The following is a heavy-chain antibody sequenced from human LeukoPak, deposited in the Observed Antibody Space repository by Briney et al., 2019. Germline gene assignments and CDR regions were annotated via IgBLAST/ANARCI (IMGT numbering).Heavy chain of an antibody. Sequence: GASVKVSCKASSYAFTNYAFTWVRQAPGQGLEWMGIINPSGGSTSYAQKFQGRVTMTRDTSTSTVYMELSSLRSEDTAVYYCARDGEMATIHEGYYFDYWGQGTLVTVSS. D-gene: IGHD5-24*01. CDR2: INPSGGST. CDR1: SYAFTNYA. CDR3: ARDGEMATIHEGYYFDY. V-gene: IGHV1-46*01. J-gene: IGHJ4*02.